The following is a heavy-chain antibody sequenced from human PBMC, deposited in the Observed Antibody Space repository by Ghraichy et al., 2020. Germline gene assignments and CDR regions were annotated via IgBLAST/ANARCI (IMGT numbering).Heavy chain of an antibody. Sequence: SETLSLTCAISGDSVSSNRAAWNWIRQSPSRGLEWLGRTYYRSKWYTEYAVSVKSRITINPDTSKNQFSLQLNSVTPEDTAVYYCSGGGAADSWGQGILVTVSS. V-gene: IGHV6-1*01. J-gene: IGHJ4*02. CDR1: GDSVSSNRAA. CDR3: SGGGAADS. D-gene: IGHD2-15*01. CDR2: TYYRSKWYT.